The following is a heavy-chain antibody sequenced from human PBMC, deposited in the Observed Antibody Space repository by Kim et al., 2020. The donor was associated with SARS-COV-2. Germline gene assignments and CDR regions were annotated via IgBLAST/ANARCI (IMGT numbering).Heavy chain of an antibody. Sequence: GGSLRLSCAASGFTVSSNYMSWVRQAPGKGLEWVSVIYSGGSTYYADSVKGRFTISRDNSKNTLYLQMNSLRAEDTAVYYCARDRRIAAAGPFYWDYGMDVWGQGTTVTVSS. V-gene: IGHV3-53*01. CDR2: IYSGGST. CDR1: GFTVSSNY. J-gene: IGHJ6*02. D-gene: IGHD6-13*01. CDR3: ARDRRIAAAGPFYWDYGMDV.